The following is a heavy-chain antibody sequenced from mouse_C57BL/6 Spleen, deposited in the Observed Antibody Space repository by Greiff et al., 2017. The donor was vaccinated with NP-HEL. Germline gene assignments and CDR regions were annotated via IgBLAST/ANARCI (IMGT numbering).Heavy chain of an antibody. J-gene: IGHJ4*01. V-gene: IGHV1-55*01. CDR3: ARDWYGSRYYAMDY. CDR1: GYTFTSYW. D-gene: IGHD1-1*01. CDR2: IYPGSGST. Sequence: QVQLKQSGAELVKPGASVKMSCKASGYTFTSYWITWVKQRPGQGLEWIGDIYPGSGSTNYNEKFKSKATLTVDTSSSTAYMQLSSLTSEDSAVYYCARDWYGSRYYAMDYWGQGTSVTVSS.